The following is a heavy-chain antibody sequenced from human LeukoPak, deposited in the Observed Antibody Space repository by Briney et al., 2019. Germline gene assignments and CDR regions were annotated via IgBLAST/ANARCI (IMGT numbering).Heavy chain of an antibody. CDR2: ISGSGGST. CDR1: GFTFSSYA. CDR3: ARDGYVWGSYRFDY. V-gene: IGHV3-23*01. Sequence: GGSLRLSCAASGFTFSSYAMSWVRQAPGKGLEWVSAISGSGGSTYYADSVKGRFTISRDNSKNTLYLQMNSLRAEDTAVYYCARDGYVWGSYRFDYWGQGTLVTVSS. D-gene: IGHD3-16*02. J-gene: IGHJ4*02.